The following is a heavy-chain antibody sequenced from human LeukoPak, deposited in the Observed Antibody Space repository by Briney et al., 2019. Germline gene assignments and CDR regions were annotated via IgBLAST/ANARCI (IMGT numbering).Heavy chain of an antibody. Sequence: SETLSLTCTVSGGSISSSSYYWGWIRQPPGKGLEWIGSMYYSGSTYYNPSLKSRVTISVDTSKNQFSLKLSSVTAADTAVYYCARHYYDSSGYYRFDYWGQGTLVTVSS. D-gene: IGHD3-22*01. CDR3: ARHYYDSSGYYRFDY. CDR1: GGSISSSSYY. J-gene: IGHJ4*02. V-gene: IGHV4-39*01. CDR2: MYYSGST.